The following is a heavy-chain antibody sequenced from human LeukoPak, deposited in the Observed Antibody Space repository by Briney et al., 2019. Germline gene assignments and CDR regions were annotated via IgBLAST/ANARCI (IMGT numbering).Heavy chain of an antibody. CDR1: GFTFSSYA. Sequence: PGGSLRLSCAASGFTFSSYAMSGVRQAPGKGLEGFSAISGRGGSTYYADSVKGRFTISRDNSKNTLYLQMNRLRAEDTAVYYCARDRITMVRGATDAFDIWGQGTMVTVSS. J-gene: IGHJ3*02. CDR3: ARDRITMVRGATDAFDI. V-gene: IGHV3-23*01. D-gene: IGHD3-10*01. CDR2: ISGRGGST.